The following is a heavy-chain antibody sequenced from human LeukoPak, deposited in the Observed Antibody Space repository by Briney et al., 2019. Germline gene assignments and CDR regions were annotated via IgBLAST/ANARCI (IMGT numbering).Heavy chain of an antibody. CDR2: IYSGGST. CDR3: ARAQRDWGSSYYFDY. CDR1: GFTVSSNY. J-gene: IGHJ4*02. Sequence: GGSLRLSCAASGFTVSSNYMSWVRQAPGKGLERVSVIYSGGSTYYADSVKGRFTISRDNSKNTLYLQMNSLIAEDTAVYYCARAQRDWGSSYYFDYWGQGTLVTVSS. D-gene: IGHD7-27*01. V-gene: IGHV3-53*01.